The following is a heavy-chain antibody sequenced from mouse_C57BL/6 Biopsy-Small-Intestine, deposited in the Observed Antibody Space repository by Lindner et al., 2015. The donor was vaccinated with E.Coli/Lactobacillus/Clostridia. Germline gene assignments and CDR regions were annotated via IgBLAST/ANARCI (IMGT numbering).Heavy chain of an antibody. CDR2: ISYSGNT. Sequence: VQLQESGPGLGKTLLRLCPSPVLSLATPSPVITGTGSGKFPGNKLEYLGYISYSGNTYYNPSLKSTNTPSLRDTSKNQYYLQLNSVTTEDTATYYCARSAHTYFSYDVYFDYWGQGTTLTVSS. V-gene: IGHV3-8*01. D-gene: IGHD2-12*01. CDR3: ARSAHTYFSYDVYFDY. J-gene: IGHJ2*01. CDR1: ATPSPVIT.